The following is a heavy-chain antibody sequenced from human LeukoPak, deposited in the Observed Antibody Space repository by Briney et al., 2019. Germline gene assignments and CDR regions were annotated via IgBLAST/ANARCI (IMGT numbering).Heavy chain of an antibody. Sequence: SETLSLTCTVSGGSISSYYWSWIRQPAGKGLEWIGRIYTSGSTNYNPSLKSRVTISVDTSKNQFSLKLSSVTAADTAVYYCARLCSSTSCPTRAFDIWGQGTMVTVSS. D-gene: IGHD2-2*01. V-gene: IGHV4-4*07. CDR2: IYTSGST. CDR3: ARLCSSTSCPTRAFDI. CDR1: GGSISSYY. J-gene: IGHJ3*02.